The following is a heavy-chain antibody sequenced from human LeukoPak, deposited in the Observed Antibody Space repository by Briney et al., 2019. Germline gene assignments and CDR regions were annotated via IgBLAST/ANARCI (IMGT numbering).Heavy chain of an antibody. V-gene: IGHV3-73*01. CDR3: TRQRNKDYSLDY. J-gene: IGHJ4*02. Sequence: PGGSLRLSCAASGFTFSGSAMHWVRQASGKGLGWVGRIRSKANSYATAYAASVKGRFTISRDDSKNTAYLQMNSLKTEDTAVYSSTRQRNKDYSLDYWGQGTLVTVSS. CDR1: GFTFSGSA. CDR2: IRSKANSYAT. D-gene: IGHD2-15*01.